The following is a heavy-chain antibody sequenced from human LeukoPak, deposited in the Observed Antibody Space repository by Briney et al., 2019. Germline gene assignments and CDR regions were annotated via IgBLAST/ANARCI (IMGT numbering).Heavy chain of an antibody. CDR3: ARARHSFHDSSGYYYAFDY. D-gene: IGHD3-22*01. CDR2: IVPIIGRA. CDR1: GGTFSNYA. V-gene: IGHV1-69*13. Sequence: SVKVSCKASGGTFSNYAFSLVRQAPGQGLEWMGAIVPIIGRANYAQRFQGGVTIIADDSTSTVYMELSSLRSEDTAVYYCARARHSFHDSSGYYYAFDYWGQGTLVTVSS. J-gene: IGHJ4*02.